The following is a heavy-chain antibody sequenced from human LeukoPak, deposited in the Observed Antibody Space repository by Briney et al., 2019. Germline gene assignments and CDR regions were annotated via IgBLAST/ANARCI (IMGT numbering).Heavy chain of an antibody. Sequence: GSLRLSCVASGFTFSSYWMSWVRQAPGKGLEWVANIRQDGSEKYYVDSVKGRFTISRDNAKNSLYLQMNSLRAEDTAVYYCARDYYDSSGYSYDAFDIWGQGRMVTVSS. CDR2: IRQDGSEK. V-gene: IGHV3-7*03. CDR3: ARDYYDSSGYSYDAFDI. J-gene: IGHJ3*02. CDR1: GFTFSSYW. D-gene: IGHD3-22*01.